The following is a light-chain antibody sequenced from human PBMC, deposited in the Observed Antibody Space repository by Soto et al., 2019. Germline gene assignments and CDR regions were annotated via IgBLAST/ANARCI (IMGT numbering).Light chain of an antibody. CDR1: SSDVGGYNY. Sequence: QSALTQPASVSGSPGQSITISCTGTSSDVGGYNYVSWYQQHPGKAPKLMIYDVSNRPSGVSTRFSGSKSGNTASLTISGLQAEDEADYYCSSYTSSSLWVFGTGTKVTVL. J-gene: IGLJ1*01. CDR3: SSYTSSSLWV. CDR2: DVS. V-gene: IGLV2-14*01.